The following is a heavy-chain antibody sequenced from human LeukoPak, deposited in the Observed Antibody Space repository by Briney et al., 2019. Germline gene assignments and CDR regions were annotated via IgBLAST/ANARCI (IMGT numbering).Heavy chain of an antibody. V-gene: IGHV1-18*01. Sequence: ASVTVSCMASGYTFTSYGISWVRQAPGQGLEWMGWISAYNGNTNYAQKLQGRVTMTTDTSTSTAYMELRSLRSDDTAVYYCARVPPKYYYDSSGSLYLDYWGQVTLVTVSS. D-gene: IGHD3-22*01. CDR1: GYTFTSYG. CDR2: ISAYNGNT. J-gene: IGHJ4*02. CDR3: ARVPPKYYYDSSGSLYLDY.